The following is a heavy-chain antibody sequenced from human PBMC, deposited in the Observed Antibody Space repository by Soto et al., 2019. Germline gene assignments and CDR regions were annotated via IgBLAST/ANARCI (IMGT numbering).Heavy chain of an antibody. CDR3: ARGAGAAAGTDYYGMDV. CDR1: GFTFSDHY. Sequence: GGSLRLSCAASGFTFSDHYMDWVRQAPGKGLEWVGRTRNKANSYTTEYAASVKGRFTISRDDSKNSLYLQMNSLKTEDTAVYYCARGAGAAAGTDYYGMDVWGQGTTVTVSS. D-gene: IGHD6-13*01. J-gene: IGHJ6*02. V-gene: IGHV3-72*01. CDR2: TRNKANSYTT.